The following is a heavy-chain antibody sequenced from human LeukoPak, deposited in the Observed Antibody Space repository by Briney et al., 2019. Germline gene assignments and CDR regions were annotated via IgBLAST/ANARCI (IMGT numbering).Heavy chain of an antibody. J-gene: IGHJ6*02. CDR1: GFTFDDYT. V-gene: IGHV3-23*01. CDR2: ISGSGGST. Sequence: LPGGSLRLSCAASGFTFDDYTMSWVRQAPGKGLEWVSAISGSGGSTYYADSVKGRFTISRDNSKNTLYLQMNSLRAEDTAVYYCAKDLVVLRRGWYENYYYGMDVWGQGTTVTVSS. CDR3: AKDLVVLRRGWYENYYYGMDV. D-gene: IGHD6-19*01.